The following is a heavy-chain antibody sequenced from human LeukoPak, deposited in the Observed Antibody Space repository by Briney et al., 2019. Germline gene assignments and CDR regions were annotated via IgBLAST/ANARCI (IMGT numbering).Heavy chain of an antibody. J-gene: IGHJ4*02. Sequence: GGSLRLSWAASGFTFDDYAMHWVRQAPGKGLEWVSLISWDGGSTYYADSVKGRFTISRDNSKNSLYLQMNSLRAEDTALYYCAKDSARQQLVTEYFDYWGQGTLVTVSS. CDR1: GFTFDDYA. D-gene: IGHD6-13*01. V-gene: IGHV3-43D*04. CDR2: ISWDGGST. CDR3: AKDSARQQLVTEYFDY.